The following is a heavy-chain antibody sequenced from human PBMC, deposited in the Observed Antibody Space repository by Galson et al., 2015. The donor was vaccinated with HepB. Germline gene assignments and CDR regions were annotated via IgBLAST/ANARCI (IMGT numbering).Heavy chain of an antibody. D-gene: IGHD2-21*02. V-gene: IGHV3-48*04. J-gene: IGHJ5*02. Sequence: SLRLSCAVSGYTFRTYSMNWVRQAPGKGLEWVSYISSSSSNIYYAVSVKGRINISRYNSQNSLYLQMNSLRAEDTPVYYCAREGTLAYCGGDCYSHWFDPWGQGTLVTVSS. CDR1: GYTFRTYS. CDR3: AREGTLAYCGGDCYSHWFDP. CDR2: ISSSSSNI.